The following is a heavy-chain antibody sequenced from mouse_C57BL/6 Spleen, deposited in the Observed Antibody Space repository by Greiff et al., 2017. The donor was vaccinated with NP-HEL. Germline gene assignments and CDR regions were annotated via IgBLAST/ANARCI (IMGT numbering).Heavy chain of an antibody. V-gene: IGHV1-64*01. CDR1: GYTFTSYW. Sequence: VQLQQSGAELVKPGASVKLSCKASGYTFTSYWMHWVKQRPGQGLEWIGMIHPNSGSTNYNEKFKSKATLTVDKSSSTAYMQLSSLTSEDSAVYYCARSDSSGYVAYWGQGTLVTVSA. D-gene: IGHD3-2*02. J-gene: IGHJ3*01. CDR3: ARSDSSGYVAY. CDR2: IHPNSGST.